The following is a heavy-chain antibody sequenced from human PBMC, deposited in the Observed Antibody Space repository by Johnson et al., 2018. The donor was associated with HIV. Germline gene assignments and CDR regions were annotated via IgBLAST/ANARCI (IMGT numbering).Heavy chain of an antibody. V-gene: IGHV3-33*03. CDR3: AKDRWVGVCDAFDI. Sequence: QVQLVESGGGLVQPGGSLRLSCAAFGFTFSSYGIHWVRQAPGKGLEWVAVIWYDGINKYYADSVKGRFTISRDKSKNTLYLQLNSLRGEDTAVYYCAKDRWVGVCDAFDIWGQGTMVTVSS. CDR1: GFTFSSYG. CDR2: IWYDGINK. D-gene: IGHD2-15*01. J-gene: IGHJ3*02.